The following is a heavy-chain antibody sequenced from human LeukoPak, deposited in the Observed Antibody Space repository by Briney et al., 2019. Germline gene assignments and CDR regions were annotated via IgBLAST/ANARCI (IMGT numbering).Heavy chain of an antibody. Sequence: GGSLRLSCAASGFTFSSYSMNWVRQAPGKGLEWVLSISSSSSYIYYADSVKGRFTISRDNAKNSLYLQMNSLRAEDTAVYYCARGTGDSSWSDYYYYYMDVWGKGTTVTVSS. CDR1: GFTFSSYS. J-gene: IGHJ6*03. CDR2: ISSSSSYI. V-gene: IGHV3-21*01. D-gene: IGHD6-13*01. CDR3: ARGTGDSSWSDYYYYYMDV.